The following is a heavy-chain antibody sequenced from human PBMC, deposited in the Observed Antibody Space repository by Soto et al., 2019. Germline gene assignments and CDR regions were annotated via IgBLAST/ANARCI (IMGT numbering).Heavy chain of an antibody. CDR3: ARDPVRRIAVAGMYYYYGMDV. D-gene: IGHD6-19*01. CDR1: GFTFSDYY. Sequence: LRLSCAASGFTFSDYYMSWIRQAPGKGLEWVSYISSSSSYTNYADSVKGRFTISRDNAKNSLYLQMNSLRAEDTAVYYCARDPVRRIAVAGMYYYYGMDVWGQGTTVTVSS. CDR2: ISSSSSYT. J-gene: IGHJ6*02. V-gene: IGHV3-11*06.